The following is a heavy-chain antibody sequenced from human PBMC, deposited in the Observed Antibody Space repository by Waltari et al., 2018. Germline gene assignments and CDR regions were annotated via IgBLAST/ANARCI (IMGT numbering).Heavy chain of an antibody. V-gene: IGHV3-30*01. J-gene: IGHJ6*02. CDR1: GFTFSSYA. D-gene: IGHD3-3*01. CDR3: ARVVTIFDYYGMDV. Sequence: QVQLVESGGGVVQPGRSLRLSCAASGFTFSSYAMHWVRQAPGKGLEWVAVKSKDGSNKYYADSGKGRFTISRDNSKNTLYLQMNRLRAEDTAGDYCARVVTIFDYYGMDVWGQGTTVTVSS. CDR2: KSKDGSNK.